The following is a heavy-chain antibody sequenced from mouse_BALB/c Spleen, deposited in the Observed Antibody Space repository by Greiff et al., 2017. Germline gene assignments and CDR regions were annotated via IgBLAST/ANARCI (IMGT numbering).Heavy chain of an antibody. J-gene: IGHJ3*01. V-gene: IGHV1S41*01. CDR3: AREGYDYDGFAY. Sequence: DLVKPGASVKLSCKASGYTFTSYWFNWIKQRPGQGLEWIGRIAPGSGSTYYNEMFKGKATLTVDTSSSTAYMQLSSLSSEDSAVYFCAREGYDYDGFAYWGQGTLVTVSA. CDR1: GYTFTSYW. CDR2: IAPGSGST. D-gene: IGHD2-4*01.